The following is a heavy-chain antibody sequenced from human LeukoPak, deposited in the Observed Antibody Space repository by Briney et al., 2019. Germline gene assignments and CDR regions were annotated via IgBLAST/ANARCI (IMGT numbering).Heavy chain of an antibody. Sequence: GESLKISCKGSGYSFTNYWIGWVRQAPGKGLEWVSAISGSGDTTYYTDSVKGRFTISRDNSKNTLYLQMNSLRAEDTAVYYCAKDTRKDILTGYYIGIDYWGQGTLVTVSS. CDR2: ISGSGDTT. J-gene: IGHJ4*02. CDR1: GYSFTNYW. D-gene: IGHD3-9*01. CDR3: AKDTRKDILTGYYIGIDY. V-gene: IGHV3-23*01.